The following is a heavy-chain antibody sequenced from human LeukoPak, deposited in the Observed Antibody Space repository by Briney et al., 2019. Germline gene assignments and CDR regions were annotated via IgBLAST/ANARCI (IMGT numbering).Heavy chain of an antibody. J-gene: IGHJ4*02. CDR2: ISYSGNA. Sequence: SETLSLTCTVSGASIITSNYYWGWIRQPPGKGLEWIGSISYSGNAYYNPSLRSRLSISMDASKNQFSLKVRSVTAADTAVYYCARNLGQSWGTVTTDLWYFDHWGQGTLVPVSS. V-gene: IGHV4-39*01. CDR1: GASIITSNYY. D-gene: IGHD4-11*01. CDR3: ARNLGQSWGTVTTDLWYFDH.